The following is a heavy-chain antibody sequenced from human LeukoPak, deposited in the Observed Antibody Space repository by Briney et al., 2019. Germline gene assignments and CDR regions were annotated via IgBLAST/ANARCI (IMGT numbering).Heavy chain of an antibody. CDR1: GGSFSGYY. V-gene: IGHV4-34*01. CDR2: IYHSGST. D-gene: IGHD3-22*01. CDR3: ARATSEWLLLTY. J-gene: IGHJ4*02. Sequence: PSETLSLTCAVYGGSFSGYYWSWIRQPPGKGLEWIGYIYHSGSTYYNPSLKSRVTISVDRSKNQFSLKLSSVTAADTAVYYCARATSEWLLLTYWGQGTLVTVSS.